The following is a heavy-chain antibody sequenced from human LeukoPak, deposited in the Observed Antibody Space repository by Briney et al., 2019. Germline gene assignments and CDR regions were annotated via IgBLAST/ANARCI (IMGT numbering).Heavy chain of an antibody. CDR2: IYHSGST. CDR1: GGSISSSNW. D-gene: IGHD4-17*01. Sequence: SETLSLTCAVSGGSISSSNWWSWVRQPPGKGLEWIGEIYHSGSTNYNPSLKSRVTISLDKSKNQFSLKLSSVTAADTAVYYCARGYGDFRVEGRYFHSWGQGTLVTVSS. J-gene: IGHJ4*02. V-gene: IGHV4-4*02. CDR3: ARGYGDFRVEGRYFHS.